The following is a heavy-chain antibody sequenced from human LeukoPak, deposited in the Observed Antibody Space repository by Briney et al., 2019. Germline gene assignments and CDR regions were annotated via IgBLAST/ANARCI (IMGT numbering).Heavy chain of an antibody. V-gene: IGHV4-39*01. CDR3: ARGNRGVYFEY. J-gene: IGHJ4*02. Sequence: SETLSLTCTVSGGSITSSSNNWGWIRQPPGKGLEWIASIYYSGSIYYSPSLKTRVTISVDASKTPFSLQFNSVTAADTAVYYCARGNRGVYFEYWGQGTLVTVSS. D-gene: IGHD1-14*01. CDR1: GGSITSSSNN. CDR2: IYYSGSI.